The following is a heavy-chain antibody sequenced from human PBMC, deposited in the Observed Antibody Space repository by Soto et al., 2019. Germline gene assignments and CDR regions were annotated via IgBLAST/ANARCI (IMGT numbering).Heavy chain of an antibody. CDR1: GFTFSSFG. Sequence: GGSLRLSCAASGFTFSSFGMHWVRQAPGKGLEWVAVASYDGSYKYYADSVKGRFTISRDNSKNTLYLQMNSLRAEDTAVYYCAKERSVVATPPDFDYWGQGTLVPVSS. V-gene: IGHV3-30*18. D-gene: IGHD5-12*01. J-gene: IGHJ4*02. CDR3: AKERSVVATPPDFDY. CDR2: ASYDGSYK.